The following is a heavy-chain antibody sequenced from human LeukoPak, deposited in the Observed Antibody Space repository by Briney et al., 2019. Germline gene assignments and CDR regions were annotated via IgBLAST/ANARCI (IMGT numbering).Heavy chain of an antibody. Sequence: ASVKVSCKASGYSFTTYGMNWVPQAPGQGLEWMGGIIPIFGTANYAQKFQGRVTITTDESTSTAYMELSSLRSEDTAVYYCARDLVYYFDYWGQGTLVTVSS. V-gene: IGHV1-69*05. CDR2: IIPIFGTA. D-gene: IGHD5/OR15-5a*01. CDR1: GYSFTTYG. J-gene: IGHJ4*02. CDR3: ARDLVYYFDY.